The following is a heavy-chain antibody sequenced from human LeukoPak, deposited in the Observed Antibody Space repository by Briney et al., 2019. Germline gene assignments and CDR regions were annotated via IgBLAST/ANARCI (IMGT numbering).Heavy chain of an antibody. CDR1: GFTFSNFW. CDR2: IKQDETEK. CDR3: ARDSNGPAF. D-gene: IGHD6-19*01. J-gene: IGHJ4*02. V-gene: IGHV3-7*03. Sequence: PGGSLRLSCTASGFTFSNFWMGWVRQAPGKGLEWVANIKQDETEKFYLGSVKGRFTISRDYSKNTLYLQMSSLRVDDTAVYYCARDSNGPAFWGQGTPVTVSS.